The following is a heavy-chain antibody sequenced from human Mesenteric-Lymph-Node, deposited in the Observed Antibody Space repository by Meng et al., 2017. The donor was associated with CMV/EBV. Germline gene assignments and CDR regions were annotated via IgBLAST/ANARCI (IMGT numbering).Heavy chain of an antibody. V-gene: IGHV4-59*01. CDR2: IYYTGST. CDR1: GDSISSYY. CDR3: ARRARYYYAMDV. J-gene: IGHJ6*02. D-gene: IGHD3-9*01. Sequence: SETLSLTCTVSGDSISSYYWTWIRQPPGKGLEWIGYIYYTGSTSYNPSLKSRVTISLDMSKNQFSLKLTSVTAADTAVYYCARRARYYYAMDVWGQGTTVTVSS.